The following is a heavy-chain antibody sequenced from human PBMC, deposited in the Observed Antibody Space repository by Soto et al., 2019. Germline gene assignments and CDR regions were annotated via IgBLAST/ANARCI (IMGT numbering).Heavy chain of an antibody. CDR2: ISYDGSNK. CDR3: ARGPRDSSSWYWYFDL. V-gene: IGHV3-30-3*01. CDR1: GFTFSSYA. Sequence: LSLTCAASGFTFSSYAMHWVRQAPGKGLEWVAVISYDGSNKYYADSVKGRFTISRDNSKNTLYLQMNSLRAEDTAVYYCARGPRDSSSWYWYFDLWGRGTLVTVSS. D-gene: IGHD6-13*01. J-gene: IGHJ2*01.